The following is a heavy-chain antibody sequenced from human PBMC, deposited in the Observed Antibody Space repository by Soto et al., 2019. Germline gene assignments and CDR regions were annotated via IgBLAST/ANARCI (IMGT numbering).Heavy chain of an antibody. CDR2: IYYSGST. D-gene: IGHD4-17*01. J-gene: IGHJ4*02. V-gene: IGHV4-59*01. CDR1: GGSISSYN. CDR3: ARRGDYGGVDY. Sequence: QVQLQKSGPGLVKPSETLSLTCTVSGGSISSYNWSWIRQPPGKGLEWIGYIYYSGSTNYNPSLKSRVTISVDTRKNQFSLKLSSVTAADTAVYYCARRGDYGGVDYWGQGTLVTVSS.